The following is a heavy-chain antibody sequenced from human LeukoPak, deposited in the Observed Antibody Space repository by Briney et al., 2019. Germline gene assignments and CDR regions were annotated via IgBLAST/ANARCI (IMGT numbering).Heavy chain of an antibody. V-gene: IGHV3-23*01. CDR3: ASWERPPGYFDY. CDR2: ISGSGSRT. D-gene: IGHD1-26*01. CDR1: GLTFSNYA. J-gene: IGHJ4*02. Sequence: PGRSLRLSCAASGLTFSNYAMSWVRQSPGKGLEWVSVISGSGSRTYYADSVKGRFTITRDNSKNTLYVQMNNLRAEDTAIYYCASWERPPGYFDYWGQGTLVTVSS.